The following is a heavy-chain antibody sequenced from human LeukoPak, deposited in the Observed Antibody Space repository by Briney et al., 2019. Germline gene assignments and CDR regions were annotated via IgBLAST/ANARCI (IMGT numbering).Heavy chain of an antibody. CDR3: ARVTVLLWFGRSYYFDY. CDR2: VYHSGPT. Sequence: PSETLSLTCTVSGYSISSGYYWGWIRQPPGRGLEWIGSVYHSGPTYYNPSLKSRVTISVDTSKNQFSLKLISVTAADTALYYCARVTVLLWFGRSYYFDYWGQGTLVTVSS. CDR1: GYSISSGYY. D-gene: IGHD3-10*01. J-gene: IGHJ4*02. V-gene: IGHV4-38-2*02.